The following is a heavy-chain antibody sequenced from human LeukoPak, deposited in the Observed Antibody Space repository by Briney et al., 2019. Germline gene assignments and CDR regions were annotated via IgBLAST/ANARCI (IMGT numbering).Heavy chain of an antibody. CDR3: AKDSSDYYFDY. V-gene: IGHV3-30*02. D-gene: IGHD3-22*01. Sequence: GGSLRLSCTASGFSFSNYGIHWVRQAPGKGLEWLAFIWYDEITKDYADSVKGRFTISRDNSKNTLYVQMNSLRADDTAVYYCAKDSSDYYFDYWGQGTLVTVSS. CDR2: IWYDEITK. CDR1: GFSFSNYG. J-gene: IGHJ4*02.